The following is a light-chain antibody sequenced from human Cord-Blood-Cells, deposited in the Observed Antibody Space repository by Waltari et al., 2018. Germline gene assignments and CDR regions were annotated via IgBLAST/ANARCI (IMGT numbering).Light chain of an antibody. CDR1: HSISSW. J-gene: IGKJ1*01. V-gene: IGKV1-5*03. CDR3: QQYNSYSQT. Sequence: DIQLTQSPSTLSASEGDRVTITCRASHSISSWLAWYHQKPGKAPKRLIYKASSLEIGVPSRFSGSGSETEFTLTISSLQPDDFATYYCQQYNSYSQTFGQGTKVEIK. CDR2: KAS.